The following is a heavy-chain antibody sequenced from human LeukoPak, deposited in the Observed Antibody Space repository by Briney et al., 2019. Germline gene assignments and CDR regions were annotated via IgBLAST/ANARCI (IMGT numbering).Heavy chain of an antibody. D-gene: IGHD5-12*01. CDR2: ISSSGSYI. J-gene: IGHJ5*02. Sequence: GGSLRLSCAASGFTFSSYSMNWVRQAPGKGLEWVSSISSSGSYIYYADSVKGRFTISRDNVKNSLYLQMNSLRAEDTAMYYCAREIVVASKAFDPWGQGTLLTVSS. CDR1: GFTFSSYS. CDR3: AREIVVASKAFDP. V-gene: IGHV3-21*01.